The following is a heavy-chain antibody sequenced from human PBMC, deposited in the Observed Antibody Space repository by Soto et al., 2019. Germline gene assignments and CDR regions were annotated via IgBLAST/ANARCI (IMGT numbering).Heavy chain of an antibody. D-gene: IGHD3-3*01. CDR1: GYTFTSYG. Sequence: ASVKVSFKASGYTFTSYGISWLRQAPGQGLEWMGWISAYNGNTNYAQKLQGRVTMTTDTSTSTAYMELRSLRSDDTAVYYCARDMPPVLRFLEWLRRGMDVWGQGTTVTVSS. J-gene: IGHJ6*02. CDR2: ISAYNGNT. CDR3: ARDMPPVLRFLEWLRRGMDV. V-gene: IGHV1-18*01.